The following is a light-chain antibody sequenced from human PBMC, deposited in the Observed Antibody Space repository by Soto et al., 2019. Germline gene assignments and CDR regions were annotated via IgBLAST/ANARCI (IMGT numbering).Light chain of an antibody. J-gene: IGLJ2*01. CDR3: GSYTYTNTGL. Sequence: QSALTQPPSASGSPGQSVTISCTGISADLGGYNYVSWYQQHPGKAPRLIIYEFTKRPSGVPDRFSGSNSANTASLTVSGLQAEDEADYYCGSYTYTNTGLFGGGTKLTVL. CDR2: EFT. CDR1: SADLGGYNY. V-gene: IGLV2-8*01.